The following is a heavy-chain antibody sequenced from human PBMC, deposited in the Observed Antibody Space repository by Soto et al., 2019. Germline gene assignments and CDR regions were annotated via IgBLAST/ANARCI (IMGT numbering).Heavy chain of an antibody. Sequence: PSETLSLTCTVSGGSISSYYWSWIRQPPGKGLEWIGYIYYSGSTNYNPSLKSRVTISVDTSKNQFSLKLSSVTAADTAVYYCAREGYGSGSYYNANWFDPWGQGTLVPVSS. CDR3: AREGYGSGSYYNANWFDP. CDR1: GGSISSYY. V-gene: IGHV4-59*01. CDR2: IYYSGST. J-gene: IGHJ5*02. D-gene: IGHD3-10*01.